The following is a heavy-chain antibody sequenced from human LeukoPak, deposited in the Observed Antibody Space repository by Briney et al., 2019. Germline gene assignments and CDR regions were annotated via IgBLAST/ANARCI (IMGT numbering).Heavy chain of an antibody. CDR1: GFTFGNAW. J-gene: IGHJ5*02. CDR3: TTDGITVVRGVIIKRFDP. Sequence: GGSLRLSCAASGFTFGNAWMSWVRQAPGKGLEWVGRIKSKTDGGTTDYAAPVKGRFTISRDDSKNTLYLQMNSLKTEDTAVYYCTTDGITVVRGVIIKRFDPWGQGTLVTVSS. D-gene: IGHD3-10*01. CDR2: IKSKTDGGTT. V-gene: IGHV3-15*01.